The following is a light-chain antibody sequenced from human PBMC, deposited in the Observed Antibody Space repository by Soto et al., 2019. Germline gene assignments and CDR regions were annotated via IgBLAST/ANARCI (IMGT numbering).Light chain of an antibody. V-gene: IGKV3-11*01. CDR1: QSVGTL. CDR3: EQRANWTPALS. J-gene: IGKJ4*01. Sequence: EIVLTQSPATLSLSPGERATLSCRASQSVGTLLNWYQHKPGQAPRLLIYGASNRADGVPARFSGSGSGTDFTLIISSLEPEDFALYYCEQRANWTPALSFGGGTHVEIK. CDR2: GAS.